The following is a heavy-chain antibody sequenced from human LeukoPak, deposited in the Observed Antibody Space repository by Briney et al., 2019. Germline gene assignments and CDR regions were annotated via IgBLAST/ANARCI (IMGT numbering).Heavy chain of an antibody. J-gene: IGHJ6*02. CDR1: GFTFSSYA. CDR2: ISGSGGST. CDR3: AKGDSGYETYYYYGMDV. V-gene: IGHV3-23*01. D-gene: IGHD5-12*01. Sequence: GGSLRLSCAASGFTFSSYAMSWVRQAPGKGLEWVSAISGSGGSTYYADSVKGRFTISRDNSKNTLYLQMNSLRAEDTAVYYCAKGDSGYETYYYYGMDVWGQGTTVTVSS.